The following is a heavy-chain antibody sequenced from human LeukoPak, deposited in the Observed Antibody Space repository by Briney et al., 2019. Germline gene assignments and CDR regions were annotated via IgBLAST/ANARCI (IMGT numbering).Heavy chain of an antibody. V-gene: IGHV3-30-3*01. J-gene: IGHJ4*02. D-gene: IGHD6-13*01. Sequence: GRSLRLSCAASGFTFSNYAMHWVRQAPGKGLEWVAVISYDGSNKYYADSVKGRFTISRDNSRNTLYLQTNSLRAEDTAVYYCARDPSSNYFDYWGQGTLVTVSS. CDR2: ISYDGSNK. CDR1: GFTFSNYA. CDR3: ARDPSSNYFDY.